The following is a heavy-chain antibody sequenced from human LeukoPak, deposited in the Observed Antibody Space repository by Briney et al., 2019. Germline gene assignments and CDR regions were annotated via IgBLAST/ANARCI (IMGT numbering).Heavy chain of an antibody. J-gene: IGHJ5*02. D-gene: IGHD3-22*01. CDR1: GASISSSSYY. V-gene: IGHV4-39*07. CDR3: ARDGRLFAYYYDSSGYYFGA. CDR2: IYYSGST. Sequence: SETLSLTCTVSGASISSSSYYWGWIRQPPGKGLGWIGSIYYSGSTYYNPSLKSRVTISVDTSKNQFSLKLSSVTAADTAVYYCARDGRLFAYYYDSSGYYFGAWGQGTLVTVSS.